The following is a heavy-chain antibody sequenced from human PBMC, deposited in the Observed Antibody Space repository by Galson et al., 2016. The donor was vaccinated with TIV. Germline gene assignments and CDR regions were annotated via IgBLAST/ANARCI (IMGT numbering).Heavy chain of an antibody. CDR3: ARSFEYSASRADTDAFDI. Sequence: SVKVSCKASGYSFTDHYLHWVRQVPGQGPEWMGWINPNNGDTKYRQKFQGRDTMTRDTSINAVYLELSRLISDDTAVYYCARSFEYSASRADTDAFDIWGQGTMVTVTS. V-gene: IGHV1-2*02. D-gene: IGHD1-26*01. CDR1: GYSFTDHY. CDR2: INPNNGDT. J-gene: IGHJ3*02.